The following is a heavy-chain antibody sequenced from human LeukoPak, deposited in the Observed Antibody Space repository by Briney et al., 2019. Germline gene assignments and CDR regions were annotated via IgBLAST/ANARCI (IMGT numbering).Heavy chain of an antibody. V-gene: IGHV3-33*01. CDR2: IWYDGSNK. CDR3: ASGSSSWYGDYFDY. Sequence: PGRSRRISCAAPGFTFSSYGMHWVRQAPGKGLQWVAVIWYDGSNKYYADSVKGRFTISRDNSKNTLYLQMNSLRAEDTAVYYCASGSSSWYGDYFDYWGQGTLVTVSS. CDR1: GFTFSSYG. D-gene: IGHD6-13*01. J-gene: IGHJ4*02.